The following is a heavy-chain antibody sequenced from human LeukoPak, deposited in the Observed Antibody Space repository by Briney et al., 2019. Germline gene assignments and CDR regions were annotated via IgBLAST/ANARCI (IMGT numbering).Heavy chain of an antibody. Sequence: ASVKVSCKASGYTFTSYCISWVRQAPGQGLEWMGWISAYNGNTNYAQKLQGRVTMTTDTSTSTAYLELRSLRSDDTAVYYCARVGVARIHYCYYMDVWGKGTTVTVSS. CDR2: ISAYNGNT. D-gene: IGHD2-21*01. CDR1: GYTFTSYC. V-gene: IGHV1-18*01. J-gene: IGHJ6*03. CDR3: ARVGVARIHYCYYMDV.